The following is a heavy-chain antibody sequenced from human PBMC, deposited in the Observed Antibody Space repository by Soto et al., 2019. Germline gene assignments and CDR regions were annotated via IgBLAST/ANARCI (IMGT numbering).Heavy chain of an antibody. D-gene: IGHD3-9*01. V-gene: IGHV4-34*01. CDR3: ARGRHILTGYYRDLNYGMDV. CDR1: GGSFSGYY. Sequence: QVQLQQWGAGLLKPSETLSLTCAVYGGSFSGYYWSWIRQPPGKGLEWIGEINHSGSTNYNPSLKSRVNIPVDTSKNQFSLKLSSVTAADTAVYYCARGRHILTGYYRDLNYGMDVWGQGTTVTVSS. CDR2: INHSGST. J-gene: IGHJ6*02.